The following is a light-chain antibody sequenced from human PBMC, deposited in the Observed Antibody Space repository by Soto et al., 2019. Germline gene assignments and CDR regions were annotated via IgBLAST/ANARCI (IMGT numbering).Light chain of an antibody. Sequence: DIQMTQSPSSLSASVGDRVTITCRASPSISSYLNWYQQKPGKAPKLLIYAASSLQSGVPSRFSGSGSGTYFTLTSSSLQPEDFATYYCQQSYSTPGYSFGQGTKLESK. CDR2: AAS. J-gene: IGKJ2*01. V-gene: IGKV1-39*01. CDR3: QQSYSTPGYS. CDR1: PSISSY.